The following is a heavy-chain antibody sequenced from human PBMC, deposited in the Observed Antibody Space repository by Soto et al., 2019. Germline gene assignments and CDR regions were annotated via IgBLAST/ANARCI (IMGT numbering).Heavy chain of an antibody. J-gene: IGHJ4*02. D-gene: IGHD2-8*02. CDR3: ANIRNVVYAHNAY. V-gene: IGHV3-30*18. CDR1: GFTFSSHG. Sequence: GGSLRLSCAASGFTFSSHGMHWVRQAPGKGLEWVAVISYDGSNKYYADSVKGRFTISRDNSKNTLYLQMNSLRAEDTAVYYCANIRNVVYAHNAYWGQGTLVTVSS. CDR2: ISYDGSNK.